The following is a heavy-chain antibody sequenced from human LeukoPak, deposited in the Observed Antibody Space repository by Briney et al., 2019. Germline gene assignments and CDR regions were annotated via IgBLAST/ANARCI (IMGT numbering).Heavy chain of an antibody. CDR3: ARHYGSGTYPLDY. Sequence: SETLSLTCTVSGGSITGYYWSWIRQPPGKGLEWIAYIYSGGSTNYNPSLKSRVTISVDTSRNQFSLQLSSVTAADSAVYYCARHYGSGTYPLDYWGRGTLVTVSS. D-gene: IGHD3-10*01. V-gene: IGHV4-59*01. J-gene: IGHJ4*02. CDR2: IYSGGST. CDR1: GGSITGYY.